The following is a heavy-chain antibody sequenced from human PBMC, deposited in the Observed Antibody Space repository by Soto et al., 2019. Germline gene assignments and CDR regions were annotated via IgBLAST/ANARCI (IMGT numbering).Heavy chain of an antibody. CDR2: ISGSGDST. D-gene: IGHD1-26*01. V-gene: IGHV3-23*01. Sequence: EVQLLESGGGLVQPGGSLRLSCAASGFTFSSYAMRWVRQAPVKGLEWVSAISGSGDSTYYADSVKGRFTISRDNSKNTLYLHRNSLRAEDTAVYYCASRGSGSYYDYWGQGTLVTVSS. CDR1: GFTFSSYA. CDR3: ASRGSGSYYDY. J-gene: IGHJ4*02.